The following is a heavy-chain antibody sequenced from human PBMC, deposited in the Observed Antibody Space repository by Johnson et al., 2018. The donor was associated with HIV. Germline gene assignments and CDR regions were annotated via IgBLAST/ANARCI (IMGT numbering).Heavy chain of an antibody. D-gene: IGHD5-12*01. Sequence: VQLVESGGGLVQPGRSLRLSCAASGFTFDDYAMHWVRQAPGKGLEWVSGLNWNGDRTGYADSVKGRFTISRDNAKNSLYLQMNSLRAEDTALYYCARLRGYSGYDSFDIWGQGTMVTVSS. CDR3: ARLRGYSGYDSFDI. CDR1: GFTFDDYA. CDR2: LNWNGDRT. V-gene: IGHV3-20*04. J-gene: IGHJ3*02.